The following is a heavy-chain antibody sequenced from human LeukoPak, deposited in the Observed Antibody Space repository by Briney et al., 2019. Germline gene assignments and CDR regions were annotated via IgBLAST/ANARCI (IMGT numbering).Heavy chain of an antibody. Sequence: ASVKVSCKASGYTFTSYAMHWVRQAPGQRLEWMGRINAGNGNTKYSQEFQGRVTITRDTSASTAYMELSSLRSEDMAVYYCARGRYGDYVLDYWGQGTLVTVSS. V-gene: IGHV1-3*03. CDR1: GYTFTSYA. D-gene: IGHD4-17*01. CDR2: INAGNGNT. J-gene: IGHJ4*02. CDR3: ARGRYGDYVLDY.